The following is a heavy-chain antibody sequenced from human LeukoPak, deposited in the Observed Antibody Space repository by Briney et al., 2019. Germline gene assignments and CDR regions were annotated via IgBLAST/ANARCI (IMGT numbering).Heavy chain of an antibody. CDR1: EVIFSTYN. J-gene: IGHJ4*02. CDR3: AKDLVGATVPNYFDY. CDR2: ISSNGRGI. V-gene: IGHV3-48*04. D-gene: IGHD1-26*01. Sequence: PGGSLRLSCAASEVIFSTYNMNWVRQAPGKGLEWLSYISSNGRGIYYAGSVKGRFTVSRDNAKNSLYLQMNSLRAEDTAVYYCAKDLVGATVPNYFDYWGQGTLVTVSS.